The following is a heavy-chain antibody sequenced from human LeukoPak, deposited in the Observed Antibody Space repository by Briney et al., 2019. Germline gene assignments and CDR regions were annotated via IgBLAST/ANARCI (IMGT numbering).Heavy chain of an antibody. Sequence: PGRSLRLSCAASGFTFSSYGMHWVRQAPGKGLEWVAFISYDGSNKYYADSVKGRFTISRDNAKNSLYLQMNSLRAEDTAVYYCARDKRGRYFDWSTPSDYWGQGTLVTVSS. V-gene: IGHV3-30*03. CDR3: ARDKRGRYFDWSTPSDY. CDR1: GFTFSSYG. D-gene: IGHD3-9*01. CDR2: ISYDGSNK. J-gene: IGHJ4*02.